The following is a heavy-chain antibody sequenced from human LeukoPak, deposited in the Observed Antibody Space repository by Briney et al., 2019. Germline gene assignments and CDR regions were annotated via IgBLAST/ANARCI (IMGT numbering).Heavy chain of an antibody. CDR1: GYSFTSYW. J-gene: IGHJ4*02. CDR2: IDPSDSYT. D-gene: IGHD3-22*01. CDR3: ARHSNYYDSSGYSFGY. Sequence: GESLKVSCKGCGYSFTSYWISWVRQMPGKGMDWMGRIDPSDSYTNYSPSFQGHVTISADKSISTAYLQWSSLKASDTAMYYCARHSNYYDSSGYSFGYWGQGTLVTVSS. V-gene: IGHV5-10-1*01.